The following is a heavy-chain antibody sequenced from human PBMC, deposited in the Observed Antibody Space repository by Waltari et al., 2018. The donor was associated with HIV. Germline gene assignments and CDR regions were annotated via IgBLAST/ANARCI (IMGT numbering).Heavy chain of an antibody. Sequence: EVQLVESGGGLVQPGRSLRLSCAASGFTFDDYAMHWVRQAPGKGLEWVSGISWNSGSIGYADSVKGRFTISRDNAKNSLYLQMNSLRAEDTALYYCAKDTQTTDGGAFDIWGQGTMVTVSS. CDR2: ISWNSGSI. J-gene: IGHJ3*02. D-gene: IGHD4-17*01. CDR1: GFTFDDYA. CDR3: AKDTQTTDGGAFDI. V-gene: IGHV3-9*01.